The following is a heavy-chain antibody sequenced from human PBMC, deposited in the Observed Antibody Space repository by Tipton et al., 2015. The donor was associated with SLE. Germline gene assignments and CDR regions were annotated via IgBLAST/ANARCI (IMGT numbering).Heavy chain of an antibody. CDR3: ARDRDIVLEPVPIPPAFDI. CDR1: GGSTTTRSYY. J-gene: IGHJ3*02. V-gene: IGHV4-39*07. CDR2: ISYSGAT. D-gene: IGHD2-8*02. Sequence: LRLSCIVSGGSTTTRSYYWGWIRQPPGKGLEWIASISYSGATYYNPSLKSRVIISLDTSRNHFSLKLTSVTAADTAVYFCARDRDIVLEPVPIPPAFDIWGQGTTVTVSS.